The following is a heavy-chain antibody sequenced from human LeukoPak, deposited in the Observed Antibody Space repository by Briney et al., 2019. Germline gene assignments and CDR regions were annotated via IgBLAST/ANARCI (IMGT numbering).Heavy chain of an antibody. V-gene: IGHV3-11*03. J-gene: IGHJ6*02. CDR2: ISTNGRYT. Sequence: GRSLRLSCAASGFTFSDYYMSWIRQAPGKGLEWVSYISTNGRYTNYADSVKGRFTISRDNSKNTLYLQMNSLRVEDTAVYYCAKMDVWGQGTTVTVSS. CDR3: AKMDV. CDR1: GFTFSDYY.